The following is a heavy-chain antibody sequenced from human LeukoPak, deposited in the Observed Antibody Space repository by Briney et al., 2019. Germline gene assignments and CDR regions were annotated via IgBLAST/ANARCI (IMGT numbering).Heavy chain of an antibody. V-gene: IGHV1-18*01. CDR3: ARGRRPGKYFYASESFDY. CDR2: GDT. D-gene: IGHD3-10*01. J-gene: IGHJ4*02. Sequence: GDTNYAQKFQGRVTMTTDTSTRTTYMELRSLRSDDTAIYYCARGRRPGKYFYASESFDYWGQGTLVTVSS.